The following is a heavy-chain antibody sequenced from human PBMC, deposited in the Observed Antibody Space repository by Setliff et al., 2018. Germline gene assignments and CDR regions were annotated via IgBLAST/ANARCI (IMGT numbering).Heavy chain of an antibody. J-gene: IGHJ4*02. CDR3: ARDSAVAGLIDY. V-gene: IGHV4-38-2*02. CDR2: IYHSGST. D-gene: IGHD6-19*01. Sequence: SETLSLTCTVSGYSISSGYYWGWIRQPPGKGLEWIGSIYHSGSTYYNPSLKSRVTISVDTSKNQFALKLSPVTAADTAVYYCARDSAVAGLIDYWGQGTLVTVSS. CDR1: GYSISSGYY.